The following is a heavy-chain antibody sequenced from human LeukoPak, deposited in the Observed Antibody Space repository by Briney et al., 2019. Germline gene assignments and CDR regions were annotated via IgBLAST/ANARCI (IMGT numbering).Heavy chain of an antibody. V-gene: IGHV3-33*06. CDR2: IWYDGSNK. Sequence: GRSLRLSCAASGFTFSSYGMHWVRQAPGKGLEWVAVIWYDGSNKYYADSVKGRFTISRDNSKNTLYLQTNSLRAEDTAVYYCAKDRRWELLLDYWGQGTLVTVSS. D-gene: IGHD1-26*01. CDR1: GFTFSSYG. J-gene: IGHJ4*02. CDR3: AKDRRWELLLDY.